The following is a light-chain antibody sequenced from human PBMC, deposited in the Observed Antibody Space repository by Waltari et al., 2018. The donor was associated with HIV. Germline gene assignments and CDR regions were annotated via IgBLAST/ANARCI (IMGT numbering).Light chain of an antibody. J-gene: IGLJ1*01. V-gene: IGLV1-47*01. CDR2: TDN. Sequence: QSVLTQPPSASGTPGQRVTISCSGSSSNIGSNSVFWFQQLPGTAPKVLIYTDNQRPSGVPDRFSGSKSGTSASLAISGLRSEDEADYFCAAWDDRLRGYVFGTGTKVTVL. CDR1: SSNIGSNS. CDR3: AAWDDRLRGYV.